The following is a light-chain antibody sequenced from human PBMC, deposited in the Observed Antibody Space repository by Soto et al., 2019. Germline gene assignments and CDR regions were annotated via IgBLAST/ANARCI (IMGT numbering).Light chain of an antibody. V-gene: IGKV1-39*01. CDR3: QQSYTTPH. Sequence: DIQMTQSPSSLSASVGDRVTITCRASQSISSYLNWYQQKPGKAPKLLIYGASSLQSGAPSRFSGSVSGTDFTLTISSLQPEDFATYYCQQSYTTPHFGQGTKLEIK. J-gene: IGKJ2*01. CDR1: QSISSY. CDR2: GAS.